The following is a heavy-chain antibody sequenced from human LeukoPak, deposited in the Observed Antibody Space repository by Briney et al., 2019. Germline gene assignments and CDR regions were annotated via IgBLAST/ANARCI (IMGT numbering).Heavy chain of an antibody. V-gene: IGHV1-18*01. CDR1: GYTFTSYG. J-gene: IGHJ4*02. D-gene: IGHD1-26*01. CDR3: ARLPHLVGATNYFDY. CDR2: ISAYNGNT. Sequence: ASVKVSCKASGYTFTSYGISWVRQAPGQGLEWMGWISAYNGNTNYAQKLQGRVTMTTDTSTSTAYMELRSLRSDDTAVYYCARLPHLVGATNYFDYWGQGTLVTVSS.